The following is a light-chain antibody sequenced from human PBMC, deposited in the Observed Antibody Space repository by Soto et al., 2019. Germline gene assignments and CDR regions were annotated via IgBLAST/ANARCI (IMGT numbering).Light chain of an antibody. CDR1: LSISKY. J-gene: IGKJ4*01. Sequence: DIQMTQSPSSLSASVGDRVTITCRASLSISKYLHWYQQKPGKAPNLLIYVASSLQSGVPSRFSGSGAGTEFTLTISSLQPEDFATYYCQQSYTTPLTFGGGTKVEIK. CDR2: VAS. V-gene: IGKV1-39*01. CDR3: QQSYTTPLT.